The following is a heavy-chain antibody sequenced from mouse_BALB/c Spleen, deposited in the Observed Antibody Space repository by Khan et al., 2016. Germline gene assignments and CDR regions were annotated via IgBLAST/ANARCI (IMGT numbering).Heavy chain of an antibody. J-gene: IGHJ3*01. CDR3: ARGFHY. V-gene: IGHV3-2*02. CDR1: GCSITSDYA. Sequence: EVQLQESGPGLGKPSQSLSLTCTVTGCSITSDYAWNWIRQFPGNKLEWMGYISYSGSTSYNPSLKSRISITRDTSKNQFFLPLNSVTTEDTATYYCARGFHYWGQGTLVTVSA. CDR2: ISYSGST.